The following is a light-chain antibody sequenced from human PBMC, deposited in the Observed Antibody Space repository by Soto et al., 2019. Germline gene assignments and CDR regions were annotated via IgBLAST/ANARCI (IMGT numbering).Light chain of an antibody. CDR3: CSYVGSYSYV. Sequence: QSALTQPRSVSGSPGQSVTISCTGTSSDVGVYNYVSWFQQHPGKAPKLMIYDVNTRPSGVPDRFSGSKSGNTASLTISGLQAEDEGDYYCCSYVGSYSYVFGSGTQLTVL. CDR1: SSDVGVYNY. J-gene: IGLJ7*01. CDR2: DVN. V-gene: IGLV2-11*01.